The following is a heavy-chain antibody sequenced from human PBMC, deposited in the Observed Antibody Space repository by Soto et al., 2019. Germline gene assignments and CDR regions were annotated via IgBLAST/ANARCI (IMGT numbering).Heavy chain of an antibody. J-gene: IGHJ4*02. CDR1: GGSISSYY. D-gene: IGHD3-22*01. CDR3: AIFIHCLTTECYFVH. CDR2: IYYSGST. Sequence: SETLALTCTVSGGSISSYYWSWIRQPPWKGLEWIGYIYYSGSTNYNPSLKSRVTISVDTSKNQFSLKLSSVTAADTAEDYCAIFIHCLTTECYFVHWGQGTPVTVS. V-gene: IGHV4-59*01.